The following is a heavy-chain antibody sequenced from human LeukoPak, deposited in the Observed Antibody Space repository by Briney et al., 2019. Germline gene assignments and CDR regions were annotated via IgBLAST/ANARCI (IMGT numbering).Heavy chain of an antibody. V-gene: IGHV1-8*03. CDR2: MNPNSGNT. CDR1: GGTFSSYA. Sequence: ASVKVSCKASGGTFSSYAINWVRQATGQGLEWMGWMNPNSGNTGYAQKFQGRVTITRNTSISTAYMELSSLRSEDTAVYYCARGGYLDPLVGASDYWGQGTLVTVSS. CDR3: ARGGYLDPLVGASDY. J-gene: IGHJ4*02. D-gene: IGHD1-26*01.